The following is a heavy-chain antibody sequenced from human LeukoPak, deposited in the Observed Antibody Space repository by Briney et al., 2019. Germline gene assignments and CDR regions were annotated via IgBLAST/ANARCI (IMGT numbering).Heavy chain of an antibody. V-gene: IGHV1-2*02. D-gene: IGHD3-3*01. CDR2: INPNSGGT. CDR1: GYTFTGYY. CDR3: ARAEGLRFLEWLFDY. J-gene: IGHJ4*02. Sequence: ASVKVSCKASGYTFTGYYMHWVRQAPGQGLEWMGWINPNSGGTNYAQKFQGRVTMTRDTSISTAYMELSRLRSDDTAVYYCARAEGLRFLEWLFDYWAREPWSPSPQ.